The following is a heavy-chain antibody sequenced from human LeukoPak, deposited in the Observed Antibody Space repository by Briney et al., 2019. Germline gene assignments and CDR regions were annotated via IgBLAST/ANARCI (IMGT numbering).Heavy chain of an antibody. D-gene: IGHD3-9*01. CDR2: IYYSGST. J-gene: IGHJ4*02. Sequence: SSETLSLTCAVSGGSISSGGYSWSWIRQPPGKGLGWIGYIYYSGSTYYNPSLKSRVTISVDTSKNQFSLKLSSVTAADTAVYYCARGNRYFDWLLPNYFDYWGQGTLVTVSS. CDR1: GGSISSGGYS. CDR3: ARGNRYFDWLLPNYFDY. V-gene: IGHV4-30-4*07.